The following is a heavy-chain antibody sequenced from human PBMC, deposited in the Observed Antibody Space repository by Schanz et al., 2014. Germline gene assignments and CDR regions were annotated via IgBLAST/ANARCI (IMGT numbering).Heavy chain of an antibody. D-gene: IGHD2-2*01. CDR2: INSRSNFI. V-gene: IGHV3-21*04. Sequence: EVQLVESGGGLVKPGGSLRLSCTASRIIFGTYSMNWIRQTPKGLEWVSSINSRSNFIYYADSMRGRFTISRDNAKNSLFLQMNSLSAEDTAVYYCAKVAPAATYLDSWGLGTLVTVSS. J-gene: IGHJ4*02. CDR1: RIIFGTYS. CDR3: AKVAPAATYLDS.